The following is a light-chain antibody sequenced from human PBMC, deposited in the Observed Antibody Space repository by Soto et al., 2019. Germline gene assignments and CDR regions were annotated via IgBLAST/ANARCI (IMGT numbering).Light chain of an antibody. CDR3: QQYNAYPWT. CDR2: DVS. Sequence: DIQMTQSPSTLSASVGDRVTVTCRASQSISSWLAWYQQKPGKAPKLLIYDVSSLESGVPSRFSGSGSGTEFTLTIDTLQPDDFATYYCQQYNAYPWTFGQGTKVDIK. J-gene: IGKJ1*01. V-gene: IGKV1-5*01. CDR1: QSISSW.